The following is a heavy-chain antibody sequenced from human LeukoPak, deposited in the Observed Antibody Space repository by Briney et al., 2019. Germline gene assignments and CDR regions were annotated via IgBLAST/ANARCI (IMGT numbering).Heavy chain of an antibody. V-gene: IGHV3-23*01. J-gene: IGHJ4*02. CDR3: AKRDIDSSGYP. Sequence: GGSLRLSCAASGFTFSSSAMSWVRPAPGKGLEWVSAISGSDGSTYYEDSVKGRFTISRDNSKNTLYLQMNSLRAEDTAVYYCAKRDIDSSGYPWGQGTLVTVSS. D-gene: IGHD3-22*01. CDR2: ISGSDGST. CDR1: GFTFSSSA.